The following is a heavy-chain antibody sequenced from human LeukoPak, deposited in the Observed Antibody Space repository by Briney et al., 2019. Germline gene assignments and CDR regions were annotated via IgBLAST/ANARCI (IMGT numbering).Heavy chain of an antibody. V-gene: IGHV1-46*01. Sequence: ASVKVSCKASGYTFTSYYMHWVRQAPGQGLEWMGIINPSGGSTSYAQKFQGRVTMTRDMSTSTVNMELSSLRSEDTAVYYCARDRSGSYLFDPWGQGTLVTVSS. D-gene: IGHD1-26*01. J-gene: IGHJ5*02. CDR3: ARDRSGSYLFDP. CDR2: INPSGGST. CDR1: GYTFTSYY.